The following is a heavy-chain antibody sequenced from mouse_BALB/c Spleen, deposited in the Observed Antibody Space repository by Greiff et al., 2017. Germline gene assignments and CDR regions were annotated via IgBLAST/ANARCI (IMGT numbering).Heavy chain of an antibody. CDR3: AILIYYCGSSWFAY. Sequence: EVKLQESGPGLVKPSQSLSLTCTVTGYSITSDYAWNWIRQFPGNKLEWMGYISYSGSTSYNPSLKSRISITRDTSKNQFFLQLNSVTTEDTATYYCAILIYYCGSSWFAYWGQGTLVTVSA. J-gene: IGHJ3*01. CDR1: GYSITSDYA. V-gene: IGHV3-2*02. CDR2: ISYSGST. D-gene: IGHD1-1*01.